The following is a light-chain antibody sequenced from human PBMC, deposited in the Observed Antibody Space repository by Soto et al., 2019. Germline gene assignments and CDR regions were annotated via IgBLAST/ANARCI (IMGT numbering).Light chain of an antibody. J-gene: IGKJ1*01. Sequence: DIVLTHSPATLSVSPGERATLSCRASQGVXSNFGWYKVKPGQAPRLLIXGASTRANVIPARLSGSGSGTEFTLTIISLQSEAFAVYYCQQYNNFPTWTFGQGTKVDIK. CDR1: QGVXSN. CDR3: QQYNNFPTWT. V-gene: IGKV3-15*01. CDR2: GAS.